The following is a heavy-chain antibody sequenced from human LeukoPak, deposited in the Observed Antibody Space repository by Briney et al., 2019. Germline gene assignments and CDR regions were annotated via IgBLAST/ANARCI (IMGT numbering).Heavy chain of an antibody. Sequence: SETLSLTCAVYGGSFSGYYWSWIRQPPGKGLEWIGEINHSGSTNYNPSLKSRVTISVDTSKNQFSLKLSSVTAADTAVYYCARDATNLDYWGQGTLVTVSS. CDR3: ARDATNLDY. CDR2: INHSGST. CDR1: GGSFSGYY. J-gene: IGHJ4*02. V-gene: IGHV4-34*01. D-gene: IGHD4-11*01.